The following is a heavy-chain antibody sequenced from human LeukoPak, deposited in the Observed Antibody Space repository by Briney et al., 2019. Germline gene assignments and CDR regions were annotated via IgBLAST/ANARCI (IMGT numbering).Heavy chain of an antibody. D-gene: IGHD6-6*01. CDR1: GFTFSNYA. CDR2: ISDSGGST. J-gene: IGHJ3*02. V-gene: IGHV3-23*01. Sequence: GGSLRLSCAASGFTFSNYAMSWVRQAPGKGLEWVSGISDSGGSTYYGDSVKGRFTISRDNSRNTLYLQMNSLRVEDTAVYYCAREYSSSSGRAFDIWGQGTMVTVSS. CDR3: AREYSSSSGRAFDI.